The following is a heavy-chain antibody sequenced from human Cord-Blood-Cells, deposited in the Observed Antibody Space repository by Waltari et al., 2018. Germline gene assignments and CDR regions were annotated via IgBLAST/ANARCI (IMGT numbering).Heavy chain of an antibody. V-gene: IGHV1-2*04. J-gene: IGHJ6*02. CDR3: ARADCSSTSCYGMDV. CDR2: INPNSGGT. CDR1: GYTFTGYY. Sequence: QVQLVQSGAEVKKPGASVKVSCKASGYTFTGYYMHWVRQAPGQGLEWMGWINPNSGGTNYAQKCQGWVTMTRDTSISTAYMELSRLRSDDTAVYYCARADCSSTSCYGMDVWGQGTTVTVSS. D-gene: IGHD2-2*01.